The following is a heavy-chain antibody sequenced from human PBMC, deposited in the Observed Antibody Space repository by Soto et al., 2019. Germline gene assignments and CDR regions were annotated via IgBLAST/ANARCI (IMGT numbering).Heavy chain of an antibody. J-gene: IGHJ4*02. CDR3: ARDVQPRYLSYYFDY. CDR1: GYTFTSYA. D-gene: IGHD3-9*01. CDR2: INAGNGNT. Sequence: QVQLVQSGAEVKKPGASVKVSCKASGYTFTSYAMHWVRQAPGQRLEWMGWINAGNGNTKYSQKFQGRVTITRDTSASTAYMELSSLRSEDTAVYYCARDVQPRYLSYYFDYWGQGTLVTVSS. V-gene: IGHV1-3*01.